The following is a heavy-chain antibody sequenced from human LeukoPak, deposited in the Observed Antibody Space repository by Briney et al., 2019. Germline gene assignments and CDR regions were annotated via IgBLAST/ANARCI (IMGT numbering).Heavy chain of an antibody. CDR2: INPKSGGT. CDR1: GYTFTSYG. Sequence: ASVKVSCKASGYTFTSYGISWVRQAPGQGLEWMGWINPKSGGTNYAQKFQDRVTMTRDTSISTAYMEMSRLRSDDTAMYYCARVGDYYPDYWGQGTLVTVSS. CDR3: ARVGDYYPDY. V-gene: IGHV1-2*02. J-gene: IGHJ4*02. D-gene: IGHD3-22*01.